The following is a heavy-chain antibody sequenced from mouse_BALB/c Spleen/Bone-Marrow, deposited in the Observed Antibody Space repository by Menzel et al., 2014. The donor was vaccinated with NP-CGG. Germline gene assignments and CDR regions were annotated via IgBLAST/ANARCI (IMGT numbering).Heavy chain of an antibody. Sequence: VQLQQSGAELVKPGASVKLSCTASGFNIKDTYMHWVKQRPEQGLEWIGRIDPANGNTKYDPKFQGKATITADTSSNTAFLQLSSLTSEDTSVYYCAYVSTSDSFDYWGQGTSLTVSS. J-gene: IGHJ2*02. D-gene: IGHD1-1*01. CDR2: IDPANGNT. CDR1: GFNIKDTY. V-gene: IGHV14-3*02. CDR3: AYVSTSDSFDY.